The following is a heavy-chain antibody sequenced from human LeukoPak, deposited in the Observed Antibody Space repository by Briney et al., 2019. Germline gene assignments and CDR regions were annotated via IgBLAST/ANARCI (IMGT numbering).Heavy chain of an antibody. D-gene: IGHD3-16*01. CDR3: ARDLGQGEWKDAFDI. CDR2: TYYMSKSYN. Sequence: XIXXXPXRGLEWVGRTYYMSKSYNDYAVSVNSPLTINPDTSKNQFSLQLNSVTPEDTAVYYCARDLGQGEWKDAFDIWGQGTMVTVSS. J-gene: IGHJ3*02. V-gene: IGHV6-1*01.